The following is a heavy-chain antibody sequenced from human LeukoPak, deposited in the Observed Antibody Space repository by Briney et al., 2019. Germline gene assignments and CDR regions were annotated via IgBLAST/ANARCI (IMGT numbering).Heavy chain of an antibody. CDR2: INRNGDNT. J-gene: IGHJ4*02. Sequence: GGSLRLSCEASGFTFDDYGMSWVRQVPGKRLEWVSGINRNGDNTDYADSVKGRFTISRDNAKNSHFLQMNSLRVEDTAFYYCARGFRNGPFDCWGQGTLVTVSS. V-gene: IGHV3-20*04. CDR1: GFTFDDYG. CDR3: ARGFRNGPFDC. D-gene: IGHD2-8*01.